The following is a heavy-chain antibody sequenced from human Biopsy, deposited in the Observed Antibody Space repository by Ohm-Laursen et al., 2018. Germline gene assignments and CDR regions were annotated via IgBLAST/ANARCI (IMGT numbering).Heavy chain of an antibody. V-gene: IGHV4-31*11. Sequence: TLSLTCAVSGASITSGGYHWSWIRQHPGKGLEWIGYIYNSGSTDYNPSLKSRVSISVDTSKTQFSLNLRSVTAADTAVYYCVRGVDYYDPYHYYALDAWGQGTTVTVSS. CDR1: GASITSGGYH. J-gene: IGHJ6*02. CDR3: VRGVDYYDPYHYYALDA. D-gene: IGHD3-22*01. CDR2: IYNSGST.